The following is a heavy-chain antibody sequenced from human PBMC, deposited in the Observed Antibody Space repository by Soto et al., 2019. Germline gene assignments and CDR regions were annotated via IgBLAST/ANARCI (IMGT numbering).Heavy chain of an antibody. D-gene: IGHD2-2*02. Sequence: GGSLRLSCAASGFTFSSYAMSWVRQAPGKGLEWVSAISGSGGSTYYADSVKGRFTISRDNSKNTLYLQMNSLRAEDTAVYYCAKDPTDPQYTTSMDVWGQGTTVTVSS. CDR3: AKDPTDPQYTTSMDV. CDR2: ISGSGGST. J-gene: IGHJ6*02. CDR1: GFTFSSYA. V-gene: IGHV3-23*01.